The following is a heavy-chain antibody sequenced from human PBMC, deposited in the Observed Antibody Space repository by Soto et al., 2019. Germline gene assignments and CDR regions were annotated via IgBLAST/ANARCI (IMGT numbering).Heavy chain of an antibody. CDR2: IYYSGST. CDR3: ATHTVTTKNFDY. CDR1: GGSISSGGYY. J-gene: IGHJ4*02. Sequence: PSETLSLTCTVSGGSISSGGYYWSWIRQHPGKGLEWIGYIYYSGSTYYNPSLKSRVTISVDTSKNQFSLKLSSVTAADTAVYYCATHTVTTKNFDYWGQGTLVTV. V-gene: IGHV4-31*03. D-gene: IGHD4-17*01.